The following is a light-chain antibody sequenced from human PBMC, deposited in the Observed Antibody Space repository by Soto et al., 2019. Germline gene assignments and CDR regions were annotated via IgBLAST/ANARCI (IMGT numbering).Light chain of an antibody. CDR1: TSNIVSNT. CDR2: SND. J-gene: IGLJ2*01. Sequence: QSVLTQPPSASGTPGQRVTISCSGSTSNIVSNTVNWYQQLPGTAPKLLLYSNDQRPSGVSDRFSGSKSGTSASLAISGLQSEDEADYSCAAWDDSLNGVVFGGGTQLTVL. CDR3: AAWDDSLNGVV. V-gene: IGLV1-44*01.